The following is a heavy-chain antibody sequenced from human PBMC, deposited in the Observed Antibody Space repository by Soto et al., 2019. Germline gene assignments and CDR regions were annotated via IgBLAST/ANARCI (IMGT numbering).Heavy chain of an antibody. V-gene: IGHV2-70*01. J-gene: IGHJ6*02. CDR2: IDWDDDK. D-gene: IGHD6-13*01. CDR3: ARIPDVIAAAGTNYYYYYGMDV. CDR1: GFSLSTSGMC. Sequence: SGPTLVNPTQTLTLTCTFSGFSLSTSGMCVSWIRQPPGKALEWLALIDWDDDKYYSTSLKTRLTISKDTSKNQVVLTMTNMDPVDTATYYCARIPDVIAAAGTNYYYYYGMDVWGQGTTVTVSS.